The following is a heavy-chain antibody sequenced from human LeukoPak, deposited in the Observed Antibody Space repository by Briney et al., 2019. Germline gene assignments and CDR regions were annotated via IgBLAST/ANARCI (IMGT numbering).Heavy chain of an antibody. Sequence: SETLSLTCTVSGGSISSYYWSWIRQPPGKGLEWIGYIYYSGSTNYNPSLKSRVTISVDTSKNQFSLKLSSATAADTAVYYCASPLVISSNGRVSLDAFDIWGQGTMVTVSS. CDR2: IYYSGST. CDR1: GGSISSYY. CDR3: ASPLVISSNGRVSLDAFDI. J-gene: IGHJ3*02. V-gene: IGHV4-59*01. D-gene: IGHD3-9*01.